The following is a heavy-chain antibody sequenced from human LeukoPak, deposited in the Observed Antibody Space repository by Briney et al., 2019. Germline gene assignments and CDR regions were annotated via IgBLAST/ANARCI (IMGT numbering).Heavy chain of an antibody. CDR1: GFTFGSYG. J-gene: IGHJ4*02. Sequence: PGGSLRLSCVVSGFTFGSYGMQWVRQAPGKGPEWVAFIRYDGSNKYYADSVKGRFTISRDNSKNTLYLQMNSLRAEDTAVYYCAKDRGVATIFDYWGQGTLVTVSS. CDR3: AKDRGVATIFDY. D-gene: IGHD5-12*01. CDR2: IRYDGSNK. V-gene: IGHV3-30*02.